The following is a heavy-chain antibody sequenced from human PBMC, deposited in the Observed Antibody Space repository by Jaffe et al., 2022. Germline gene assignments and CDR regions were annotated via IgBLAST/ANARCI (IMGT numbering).Heavy chain of an antibody. CDR2: INHSGST. V-gene: IGHV4-34*01. CDR1: GGSFSGYY. Sequence: QVQLQQWGAGLLKPSETLSLTCAVYGGSFSGYYWSWIRQPPGKGLEWIGEINHSGSTNYNPSLKSRVTISVDTSKNQFSLKLSSVTAADTAVYYCARYRPVYCSGGSCYDAFDIWGQGTMVTVSS. CDR3: ARYRPVYCSGGSCYDAFDI. D-gene: IGHD2-15*01. J-gene: IGHJ3*02.